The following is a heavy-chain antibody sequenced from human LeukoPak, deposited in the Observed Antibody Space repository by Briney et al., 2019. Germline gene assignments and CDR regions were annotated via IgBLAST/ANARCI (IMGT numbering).Heavy chain of an antibody. J-gene: IGHJ3*02. Sequence: SETLSLTCTVSGGSISSSSYYWGWIRQPPGKGLEWIGSIYYSGSTYYNPSLKSRVTISVDTSKKQFSLKLSSVTAADTAVYYCARHWVVVAATDAFDIWGQGTMVTASS. CDR1: GGSISSSSYY. D-gene: IGHD2-15*01. CDR3: ARHWVVVAATDAFDI. CDR2: IYYSGST. V-gene: IGHV4-39*01.